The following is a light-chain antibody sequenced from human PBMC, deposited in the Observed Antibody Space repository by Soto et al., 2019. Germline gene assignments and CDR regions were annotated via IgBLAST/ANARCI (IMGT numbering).Light chain of an antibody. CDR2: AAS. CDR3: QQYNSYSWT. CDR1: QDIRNT. V-gene: IGKV1-6*01. J-gene: IGKJ1*01. Sequence: AIQMTQSPSSLSASVGDRVAISCRASQDIRNTLAWYQQKPGEAPKLLIFAASNLQSGVPSRFSGSGSVTDFTLAITGLQPEDFATYYCQQYNSYSWTFGPGTKWIS.